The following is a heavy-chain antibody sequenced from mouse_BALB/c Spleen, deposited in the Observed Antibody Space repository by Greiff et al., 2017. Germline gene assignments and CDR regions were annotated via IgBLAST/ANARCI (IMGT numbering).Heavy chain of an antibody. Sequence: EVQRVESGGGLVKPGGSLKLSCAASGFTFSSYAMSWVRQTPEKRLEWVASISSGGSTYYPDSVKGRFTISRDNARNILYLQMSSLRSEDTAMYYCARDDYYGSSYEAWFAYWGQGTLVTVSA. J-gene: IGHJ3*01. D-gene: IGHD1-1*01. CDR1: GFTFSSYA. CDR2: ISSGGST. CDR3: ARDDYYGSSYEAWFAY. V-gene: IGHV5-6-5*01.